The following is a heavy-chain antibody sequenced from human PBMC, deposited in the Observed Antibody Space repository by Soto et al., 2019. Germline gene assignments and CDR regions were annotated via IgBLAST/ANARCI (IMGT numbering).Heavy chain of an antibody. CDR1: GFTFSSYA. J-gene: IGHJ4*02. Sequence: GGSLRLSCAASGFTFSSYAMSWVRQAPGKGLEWVSAISGSGGSTYYADSVKGRFTISRDNSKNTLYLQMNSLRAEDTAVYYCAKGPWDTPVGATTLIYFDYWGQGTLVTVSS. D-gene: IGHD1-26*01. V-gene: IGHV3-23*01. CDR3: AKGPWDTPVGATTLIYFDY. CDR2: ISGSGGST.